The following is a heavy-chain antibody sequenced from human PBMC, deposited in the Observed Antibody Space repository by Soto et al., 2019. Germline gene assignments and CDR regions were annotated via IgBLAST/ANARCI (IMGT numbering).Heavy chain of an antibody. CDR2: ISGSGGRT. Sequence: EVQLLESGGGLVQPGGSLRLSCAASGFTFNTYDMSWVRQAPGKGLEWVSTISGSGGRTDYAESVKGRFTIYRDNSKNTLYLQMNSLRAEDTAVDYCAKGGDTSGWYRWFDPWGQGTLVTVSS. J-gene: IGHJ5*02. CDR3: AKGGDTSGWYRWFDP. V-gene: IGHV3-23*01. CDR1: GFTFNTYD. D-gene: IGHD6-19*01.